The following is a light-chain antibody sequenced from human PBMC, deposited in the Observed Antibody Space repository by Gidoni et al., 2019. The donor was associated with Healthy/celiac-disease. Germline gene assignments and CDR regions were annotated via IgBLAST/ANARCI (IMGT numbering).Light chain of an antibody. J-gene: IGKJ3*01. CDR3: QQYGSELT. CDR2: GAS. CDR1: QSVSSSY. V-gene: IGKV3-20*01. Sequence: ELVLTQSPGTLSLSPGERATLSCRASQSVSSSYLAWYQQKPVQAPRLLIYGASSRATGIQARFSGSGSWTDFTLTISRLEPEDFAVYYCQQYGSELTFGPXTKVDIK.